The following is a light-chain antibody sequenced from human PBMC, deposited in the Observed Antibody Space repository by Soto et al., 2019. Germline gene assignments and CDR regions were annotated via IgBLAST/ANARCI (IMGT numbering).Light chain of an antibody. Sequence: EIVLTQSPGTLSLSPGERATLSCRASQSVSSSYLAWHQQKPGQAPRLLIYGASSRAAGIPDRFSGSGSGTDFTLTISRLEPEDFAVYYCQQYGSSPPSTFGQGTRLEIK. CDR1: QSVSSSY. CDR2: GAS. V-gene: IGKV3-20*01. J-gene: IGKJ5*01. CDR3: QQYGSSPPST.